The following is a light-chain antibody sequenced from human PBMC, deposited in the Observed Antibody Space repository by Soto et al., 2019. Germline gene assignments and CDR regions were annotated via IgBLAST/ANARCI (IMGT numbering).Light chain of an antibody. J-gene: IGLJ1*01. CDR1: SSDVGGYHY. Sequence: QSVLTQPASVSGSPGQSITISCTGTSSDVGGYHYVSWYQQHPGKAPKLMIYEVTNRPSGVSNRFSGSKSGNTASLTISGSQAEDEADYYCSSYTSTSTYVFGTGTKLTVL. CDR3: SSYTSTSTYV. V-gene: IGLV2-14*01. CDR2: EVT.